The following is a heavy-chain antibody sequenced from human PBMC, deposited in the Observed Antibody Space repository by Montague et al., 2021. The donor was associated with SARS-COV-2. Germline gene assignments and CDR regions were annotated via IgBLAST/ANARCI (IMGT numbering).Heavy chain of an antibody. Sequence: SETLFLTCTVSGDSTSCPNCYWGWIRQAPGKGLDWIGTIYNSGTTYYNPSLKSRLTISIDTSKNQFSLKLTSVTAADTAVYYCARHRNYGDHSLDNWFHAWGQGTLVTVSS. D-gene: IGHD4-17*01. J-gene: IGHJ5*02. CDR2: IYNSGTT. CDR1: GDSTSCPNCY. CDR3: ARHRNYGDHSLDNWFHA. V-gene: IGHV4-39*01.